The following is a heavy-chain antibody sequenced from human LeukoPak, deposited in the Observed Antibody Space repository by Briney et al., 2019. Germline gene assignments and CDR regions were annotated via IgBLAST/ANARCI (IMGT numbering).Heavy chain of an antibody. CDR1: GYSFSSYW. CDR2: IYPGDSDT. Sequence: GESLKISCQGSGYSFSSYWIGWVRQTPGKGLEWMGIIYPGDSDTRYSPSFQGQVTISADNFISTAYLQWSSLKASNTAMYYCARGGIVGSAFDYWGQGTLVTVSS. D-gene: IGHD1-26*01. V-gene: IGHV5-51*01. CDR3: ARGGIVGSAFDY. J-gene: IGHJ4*02.